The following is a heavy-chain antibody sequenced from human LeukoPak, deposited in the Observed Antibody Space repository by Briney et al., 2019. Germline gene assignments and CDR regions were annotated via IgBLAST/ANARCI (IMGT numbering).Heavy chain of an antibody. J-gene: IGHJ5*02. D-gene: IGHD3-9*01. CDR2: INVGNGNT. CDR1: GYTFTSYD. CDR3: ARDHWADILTGYSWFDP. Sequence: ASVKVSCKASGYTFTSYDINWVRQATGQGLNGMGWINVGNGNTKYSQEFQGRVTMTRDTSTSTVYMELSSLRSEDTAVYYCARDHWADILTGYSWFDPWGQGTLVTVSS. V-gene: IGHV1-8*01.